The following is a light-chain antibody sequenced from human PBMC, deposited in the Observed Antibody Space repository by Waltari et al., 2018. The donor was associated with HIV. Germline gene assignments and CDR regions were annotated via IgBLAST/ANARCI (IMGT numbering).Light chain of an antibody. CDR1: TFGETY. J-gene: IGLJ2*01. V-gene: IGLV3-1*01. CDR3: QAWDRSNVVV. Sequence: SYEVTQSPSVSVSPGQTASITCLGDTFGETYVCWYQQKPGQSTVLVIYQDNKRPSGNPERFSGSKSGNTATLTVSETQAMDEADYYCQAWDRSNVVVFGGGTKLTVL. CDR2: QDN.